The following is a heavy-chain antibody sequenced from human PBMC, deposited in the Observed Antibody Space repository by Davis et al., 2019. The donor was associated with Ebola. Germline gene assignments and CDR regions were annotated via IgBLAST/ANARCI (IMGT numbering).Heavy chain of an antibody. Sequence: PGGSLRLSCAASGFTFSSYSMNWVRQAHGKGLEWVSSISGSSTYIYYADSVKGRFTISRDNAKNSLYLQMNSLRAEDTAVYYCARREAGSNWSVDYWGQGTLVTVSS. J-gene: IGHJ4*02. CDR2: ISGSSTYI. D-gene: IGHD6-13*01. CDR1: GFTFSSYS. V-gene: IGHV3-21*01. CDR3: ARREAGSNWSVDY.